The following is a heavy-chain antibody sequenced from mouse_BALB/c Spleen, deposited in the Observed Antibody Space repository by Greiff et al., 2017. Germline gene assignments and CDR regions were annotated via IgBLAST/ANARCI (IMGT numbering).Heavy chain of an antibody. CDR3: ARPGYYDYDEFAY. CDR1: GFTFSSYA. Sequence: EVQRVESGGGLVKPGGSLKLSCAASGFTFSSYAMSWVRQTPEKRLEWVATISSGGSYTYYPDSVKGRFTISRDNAKNTLYLQMSSLRSEDTAMYYCARPGYYDYDEFAYWGQGTLVTVSA. CDR2: ISSGGSYT. V-gene: IGHV5-9-3*01. J-gene: IGHJ3*01. D-gene: IGHD2-4*01.